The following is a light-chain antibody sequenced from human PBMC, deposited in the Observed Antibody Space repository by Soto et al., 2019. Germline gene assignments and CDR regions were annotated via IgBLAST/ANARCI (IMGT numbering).Light chain of an antibody. CDR3: SSYTSSSTLV. V-gene: IGLV2-14*01. CDR1: SSDVGGYNY. CDR2: EVS. Sequence: QSALTQPASVSGSPGQSITISCTVTSSDVGGYNYVSWYQQHPGKAPKLMIYEVSNRPSGVSNRFSGSKSGNTASLTISGLQAEDEADDYCSSYTSSSTLVFGTGTKLTVL. J-gene: IGLJ1*01.